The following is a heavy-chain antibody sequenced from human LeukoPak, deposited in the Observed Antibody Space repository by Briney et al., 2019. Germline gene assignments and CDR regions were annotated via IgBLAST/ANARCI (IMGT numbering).Heavy chain of an antibody. CDR1: GVSISSSSYY. Sequence: SETLSLTCTVSGVSISSSSYYWGWIRQPPGKGLEWIGSIYYSGSTYYNPSLKSRVTISVDTSKNQFSLKLSSVTAADTAVYYCASGPPYYDILTGYSLAGMDVWGQGTTVTVSS. CDR2: IYYSGST. V-gene: IGHV4-39*07. CDR3: ASGPPYYDILTGYSLAGMDV. J-gene: IGHJ6*02. D-gene: IGHD3-9*01.